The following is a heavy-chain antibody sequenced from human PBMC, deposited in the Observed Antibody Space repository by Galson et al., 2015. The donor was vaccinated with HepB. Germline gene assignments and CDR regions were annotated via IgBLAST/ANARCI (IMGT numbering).Heavy chain of an antibody. CDR1: GFTFNIYW. CDR2: ITSDGRNT. D-gene: IGHD3-10*01. V-gene: IGHV3-74*01. CDR3: ARDAYGIDY. J-gene: IGHJ4*02. Sequence: SLRLSCAASGFTFNIYWMNWVRQAPGKGLVWVSYITSDGRNTNYADSVEGRFTISRDNAKNMLYLQMNSLRAEDTAVYYCARDAYGIDYWGQGTLVTVSS.